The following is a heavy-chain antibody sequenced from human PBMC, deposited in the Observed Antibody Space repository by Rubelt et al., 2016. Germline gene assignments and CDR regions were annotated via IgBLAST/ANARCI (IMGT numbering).Heavy chain of an antibody. Sequence: ESGPGLVKPSETLSLTCTVSGGSISSDPWTWIRQPPGKGLEWIGYIYNSGYTNYNPALTSRVAISIDTSKNHFSLRLTSVTAADTAIYCCASLNIAPRPVSMDVWGQGTTVTVSS. CDR3: ASLNIAPRPVSMDV. CDR2: IYNSGYT. J-gene: IGHJ6*02. V-gene: IGHV4-59*08. D-gene: IGHD6-6*01. CDR1: GGSISSDP.